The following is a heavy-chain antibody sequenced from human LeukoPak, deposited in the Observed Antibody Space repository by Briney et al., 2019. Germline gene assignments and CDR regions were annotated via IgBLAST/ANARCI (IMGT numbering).Heavy chain of an antibody. V-gene: IGHV1-18*01. CDR1: GYPFTDYG. Sequence: GASVKVSCKASGYPFTDYGIGWVRQAPGQGPEWMGWISAYNGNTNYAQKIQGRVTMTTDPSTSTVYMELKSLRSDDTAVYYCARRFKQDVLGTIMGWFDPWGQGTLITVSS. CDR2: ISAYNGNT. D-gene: IGHD1-7*01. J-gene: IGHJ5*02. CDR3: ARRFKQDVLGTIMGWFDP.